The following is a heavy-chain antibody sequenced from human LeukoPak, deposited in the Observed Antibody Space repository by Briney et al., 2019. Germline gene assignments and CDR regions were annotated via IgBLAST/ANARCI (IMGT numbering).Heavy chain of an antibody. V-gene: IGHV1-3*01. J-gene: IGHJ6*02. Sequence: ASVKVSCMASGYTFTSYAMHWVRQAPGQRLEWMGWINAGNGNTKYSQKFQGRVTITRDTSASTAYMELSSLRSEDTAVYYCARYLYYYYGMDVWGQGTTATVSS. CDR2: INAGNGNT. CDR1: GYTFTSYA. CDR3: ARYLYYYYGMDV.